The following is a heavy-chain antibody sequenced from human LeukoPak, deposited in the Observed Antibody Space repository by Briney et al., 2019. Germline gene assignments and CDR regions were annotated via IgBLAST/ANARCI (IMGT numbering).Heavy chain of an antibody. CDR1: GFTFSSYS. J-gene: IGHJ4*02. CDR2: ISSSSSI. V-gene: IGHV3-48*01. Sequence: GGSLRLSCAASGFTFSSYSLNWVRQAPGKGLEWVSYISSSSSIYYADSVKGRFTISRDNAKNSLYLQINSLRAEDTAVSYCARDDVGYFDYWGQGTLVTVSS. D-gene: IGHD1-26*01. CDR3: ARDDVGYFDY.